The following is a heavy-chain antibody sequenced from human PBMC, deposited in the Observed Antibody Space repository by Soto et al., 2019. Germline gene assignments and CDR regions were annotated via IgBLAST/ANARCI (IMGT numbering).Heavy chain of an antibody. CDR2: ISSNGGST. J-gene: IGHJ4*02. Sequence: GGSLRLSCAASGFTFSSYAMHWVRQAPGKGLEYVSAISSNGGSTYYANSVKGRFTISRDNSKNTLYLKMGSLRAEDMAVYYCASERTGGSCYVGSLPQFFCFSLLARVPLDSPGKYYFDYWGQGTLDTVSS. D-gene: IGHD2-15*01. V-gene: IGHV3-64*01. CDR1: GFTFSSYA. CDR3: ASERTGGSCYVGSLPQFFCFSLLARVPLDSPGKYYFDY.